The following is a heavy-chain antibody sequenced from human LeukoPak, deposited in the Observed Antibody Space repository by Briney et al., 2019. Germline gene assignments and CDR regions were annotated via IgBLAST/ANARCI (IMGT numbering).Heavy chain of an antibody. V-gene: IGHV1-18*01. CDR1: SYTFTSYG. CDR3: ARGGNDYGGLRFDP. Sequence: ASVKVSCKASSYTFTSYGISWVRQAPGQGLEWMVWISAYNGNTNYAQKLQGRVTMTTDTSTSTAYMELRSLRSDDTTVYYCARGGNDYGGLRFDPWGQGTLVTVSS. J-gene: IGHJ5*02. CDR2: ISAYNGNT. D-gene: IGHD4-23*01.